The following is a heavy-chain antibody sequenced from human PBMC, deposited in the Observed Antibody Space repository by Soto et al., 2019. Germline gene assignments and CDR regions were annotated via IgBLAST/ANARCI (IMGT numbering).Heavy chain of an antibody. J-gene: IGHJ4*02. CDR3: ARTLYGDNVDY. Sequence: QVQLVQSGAEVKKPGASVKVSCKASGYTFTSYDINWVRQATGQGLEWMGWMNPNSGNTGYAQKFQGRXTXTXXTSISTAYMELSSLRSEDTAVYYCARTLYGDNVDYWGQRTLVTVSS. D-gene: IGHD4-17*01. CDR2: MNPNSGNT. CDR1: GYTFTSYD. V-gene: IGHV1-8*01.